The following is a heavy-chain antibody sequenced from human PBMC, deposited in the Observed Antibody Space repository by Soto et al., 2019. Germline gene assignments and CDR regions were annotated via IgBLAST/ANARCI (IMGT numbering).Heavy chain of an antibody. V-gene: IGHV4-39*02. D-gene: IGHD4-17*01. Sequence: SQTMSLTCTVSGGSISSSSYYRGWIRQPPGKGLEWIGSIYYSGSTYYNPSLKSRVTISVDTSKNQFSLKLSSVTAEDTAVYYCARDLLNYGDYDRAFDIWGQGTMVTVSS. CDR1: GGSISSSSYY. CDR2: IYYSGST. CDR3: ARDLLNYGDYDRAFDI. J-gene: IGHJ3*02.